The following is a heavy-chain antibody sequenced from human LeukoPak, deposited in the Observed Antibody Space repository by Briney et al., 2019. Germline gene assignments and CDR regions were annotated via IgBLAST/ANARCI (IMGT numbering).Heavy chain of an antibody. V-gene: IGHV3-23*01. CDR1: GFTFSSYA. D-gene: IGHD2-15*01. CDR3: AKFGFASNYCSGGSCYSQGWFDP. Sequence: GGSLRLSCAASGFTFSSYAMSWVRQAPGKGLEWVSAICGSGGSTYYADSVKGRFTISRDNSKNTLYLQMNSLRAEDTAVYYCAKFGFASNYCSGGSCYSQGWFDPWGQGTLVTVSS. J-gene: IGHJ5*02. CDR2: ICGSGGST.